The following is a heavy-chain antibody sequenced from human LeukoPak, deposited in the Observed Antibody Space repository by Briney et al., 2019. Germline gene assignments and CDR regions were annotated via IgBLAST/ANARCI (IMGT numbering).Heavy chain of an antibody. J-gene: IGHJ1*01. CDR2: ISGSGGST. CDR3: AKPSGYYREYFQH. V-gene: IGHV3-23*01. D-gene: IGHD3-3*01. CDR1: GFTFSTFG. Sequence: GGSLRLSCAASGFTFSTFGMHWVRQAPGKGLEWVSAISGSGGSTYYADSVEGRFTISRDNSKNTLYLQMNSLRAEDTAVYYCAKPSGYYREYFQHWGQGTLVTVSS.